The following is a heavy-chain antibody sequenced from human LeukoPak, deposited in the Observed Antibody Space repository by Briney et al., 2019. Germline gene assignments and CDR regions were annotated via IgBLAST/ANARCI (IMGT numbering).Heavy chain of an antibody. V-gene: IGHV4-30-4*01. J-gene: IGHJ6*02. CDR3: ARTRDANAYYYYYGMDV. CDR1: GGSISRGAYY. Sequence: SETLSLTCTVSGGSISRGAYYWSWIRQPPGKGLEWIGYIYYSGSTYYNPSLKSRVTISVDTSKNQFSLKLSSVTAADTAVYYCARTRDANAYYYYYGMDVWGQGTTVTVSS. CDR2: IYYSGST. D-gene: IGHD2-2*01.